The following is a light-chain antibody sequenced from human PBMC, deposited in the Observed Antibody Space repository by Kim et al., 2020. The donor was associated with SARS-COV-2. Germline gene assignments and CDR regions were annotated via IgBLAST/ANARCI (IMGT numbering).Light chain of an antibody. V-gene: IGLV4-69*01. J-gene: IGLJ2*01. Sequence: QLVLTQSPSASASLGASVRLTCTLSSGHNDDAIAWHQQQPEKGPRYLMKVNSDGSHTKGEGIPGRFSGSSSAAERYLIISGLQSEDEADYYCQTLGKGVGVVGGGTQLTVL. CDR2: VNSDGSH. CDR3: QTLGKGVGV. CDR1: SGHNDDA.